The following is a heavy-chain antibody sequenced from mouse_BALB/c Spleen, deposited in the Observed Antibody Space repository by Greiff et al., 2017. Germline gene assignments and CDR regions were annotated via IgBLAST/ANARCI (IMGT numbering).Heavy chain of an antibody. J-gene: IGHJ2*01. CDR1: GFTFSSYG. CDR3: ARRVRRVYFDY. Sequence: DVKLVESGGDLVKPGGSLKLSCAASGFTFSSYGMSWVRQTPDKRLEWVATISSGGSYTYYPDSVKGRFTISRDNAKNTLYLQMSSLKSEDTAMYYCARRVRRVYFDYWGQGTTLTVSS. D-gene: IGHD2-14*01. CDR2: ISSGGSYT. V-gene: IGHV5-6*02.